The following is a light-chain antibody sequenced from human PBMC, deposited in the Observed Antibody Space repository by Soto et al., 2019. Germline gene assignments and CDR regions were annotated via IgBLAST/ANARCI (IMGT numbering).Light chain of an antibody. CDR1: SSDIGGYNY. CDR3: SSYTSSNTLV. CDR2: EVT. J-gene: IGLJ1*01. Sequence: QSVLTQPASVSGSPGQSITISCTGGSSDIGGYNYVSWFQQHPGKAPKLMIYEVTNRPSGVSNRFSGSKSGSTVSLTISGLQAEDEADYYCSSYTSSNTLVFGTGTKLTVL. V-gene: IGLV2-14*01.